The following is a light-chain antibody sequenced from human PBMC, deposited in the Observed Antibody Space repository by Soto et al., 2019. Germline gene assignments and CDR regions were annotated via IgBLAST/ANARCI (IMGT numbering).Light chain of an antibody. CDR1: QSISSY. CDR3: QQRGYWPPLT. Sequence: EVVLTQSPATLSLSPGERASLSCRASQSISSYLAWYQPKPGQAPRLLIYDASNRATGIPARFSGSGSGTDFTLTISSLEPEDFALYYCQQRGYWPPLTFGGGTKVEIK. J-gene: IGKJ4*01. V-gene: IGKV3-11*01. CDR2: DAS.